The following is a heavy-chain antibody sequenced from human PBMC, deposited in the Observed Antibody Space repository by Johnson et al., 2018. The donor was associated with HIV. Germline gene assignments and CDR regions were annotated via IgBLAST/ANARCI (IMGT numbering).Heavy chain of an antibody. J-gene: IGHJ3*02. V-gene: IGHV3-72*01. Sequence: VQLVESGGGLVQPGGSLRLSCVASGFTFSDYYMDWVRQVPGKGLEWVGRIRNRANGQTTEYAASVRGRFTVSRDDSKDSLFLQINSLKIEDTAVYYCARDKMQLPVAFDMWGQGTMVTVSS. CDR1: GFTFSDYY. CDR3: ARDKMQLPVAFDM. CDR2: IRNRANGQTT. D-gene: IGHD2-15*01.